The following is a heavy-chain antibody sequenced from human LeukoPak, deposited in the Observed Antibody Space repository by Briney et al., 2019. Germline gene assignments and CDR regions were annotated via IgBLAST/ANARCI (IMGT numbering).Heavy chain of an antibody. V-gene: IGHV4-34*01. Sequence: PSETLSLTCAVYGGSFSGYYWSWIRQPPGKGLEWIGEINHSGSANYNPPLKSRVTISVDTSKNQFSLKLSSVTAADTAVYYCARVDSSGWSRVDYWGQGTLVTVSS. CDR3: ARVDSSGWSRVDY. D-gene: IGHD6-19*01. J-gene: IGHJ4*02. CDR2: INHSGSA. CDR1: GGSFSGYY.